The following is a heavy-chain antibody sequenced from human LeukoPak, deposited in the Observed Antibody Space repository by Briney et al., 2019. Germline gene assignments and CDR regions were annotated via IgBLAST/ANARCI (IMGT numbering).Heavy chain of an antibody. Sequence: PSETLSLTCTVSGGSISSSSNYWGWIRRPPGKGLEWIGSTYYSGITYNNPSLKSRVTISVDTSKNQFSLKLSSVTAADTAVYYCARLRSLCDAFDIWGRGTMVTVSS. CDR1: GGSISSSSNY. J-gene: IGHJ3*02. CDR3: ARLRSLCDAFDI. CDR2: TYYSGIT. V-gene: IGHV4-39*01.